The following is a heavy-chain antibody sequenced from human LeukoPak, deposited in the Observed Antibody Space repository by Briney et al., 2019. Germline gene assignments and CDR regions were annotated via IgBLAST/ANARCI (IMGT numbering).Heavy chain of an antibody. J-gene: IGHJ4*02. V-gene: IGHV3-23*01. CDR1: GFTFSSYA. CDR3: AKGPGFRLDY. D-gene: IGHD3-9*01. CDR2: ISGSVGST. Sequence: PGGSLRLSCAASGFTFSSYAMSWVRQPPGEGLEWVSAISGSVGSTYYADSVKGRVTISRENSKNTLYLQMNSLRAEDTAVYYCAKGPGFRLDYWGQGTLVTVSS.